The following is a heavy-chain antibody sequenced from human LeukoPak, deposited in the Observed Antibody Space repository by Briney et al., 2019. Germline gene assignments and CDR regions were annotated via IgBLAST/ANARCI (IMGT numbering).Heavy chain of an antibody. V-gene: IGHV4-4*02. Sequence: SETLSLTCTVSGGSISSSNWWSWVRQPPGKGLEWIGEIYHSGSTNYNPSLKSRVTISVDKSKNQFSLKLSSVTAADTAVYYCARRGNGKAGPLDYWGQGTLVTVSS. J-gene: IGHJ4*02. D-gene: IGHD1-26*01. CDR1: GGSISSSNW. CDR2: IYHSGST. CDR3: ARRGNGKAGPLDY.